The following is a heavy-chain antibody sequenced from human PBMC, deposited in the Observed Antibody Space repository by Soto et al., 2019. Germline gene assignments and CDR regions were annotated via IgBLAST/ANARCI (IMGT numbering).Heavy chain of an antibody. D-gene: IGHD1-1*01. V-gene: IGHV3-23*01. J-gene: IGHJ4*02. CDR1: GFTCSSYA. CDR3: AKFGMATTKRSPPYYIDY. CDR2: ISGSGGGT. Sequence: GRSLRLSCAASGFTCSSYAMSWVRQAPGKGLEWVSSISGSGGGTYYADSVKGRFTFSRDNSKNTLYLQMNSLRAEDTAVYYCAKFGMATTKRSPPYYIDYWGQGALVTVSS.